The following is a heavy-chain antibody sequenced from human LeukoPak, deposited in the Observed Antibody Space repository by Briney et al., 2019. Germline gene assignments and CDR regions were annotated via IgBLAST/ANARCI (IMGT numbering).Heavy chain of an antibody. CDR3: ARIYSSGWWEGYYFDY. CDR1: GGSISSYY. D-gene: IGHD6-19*01. V-gene: IGHV4-4*07. J-gene: IGHJ4*02. Sequence: PSETLSLTCTVSGGSISSYYWSWIRQPAGKGLEWIGRIYTSGSTNYNPSLKSRVTISVDKSKNQFSLKLSSVTAADTAVYYCARIYSSGWWEGYYFDYWGQGTLVTVSS. CDR2: IYTSGST.